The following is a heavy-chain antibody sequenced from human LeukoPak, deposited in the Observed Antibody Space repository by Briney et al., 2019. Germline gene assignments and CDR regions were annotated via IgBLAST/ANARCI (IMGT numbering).Heavy chain of an antibody. D-gene: IGHD3-3*01. CDR2: ISYDGSNK. CDR3: AKEKPRMDHPGVGYFDY. Sequence: GGSLRLSCAASGFTFSSYGMHWVRQAPGKGLEWVAVISYDGSNKYYADSVKGRFTISRDNSKNTLYLQMNSPRAEDTAVYYCAKEKPRMDHPGVGYFDYWGQGTLVTVSS. V-gene: IGHV3-30*18. J-gene: IGHJ4*02. CDR1: GFTFSSYG.